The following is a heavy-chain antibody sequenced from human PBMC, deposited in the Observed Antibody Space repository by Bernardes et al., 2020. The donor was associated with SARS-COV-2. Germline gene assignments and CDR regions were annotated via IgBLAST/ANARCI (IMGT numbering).Heavy chain of an antibody. CDR2: ISGSGGST. V-gene: IGHV3-23*01. CDR1: GFTFSSYA. D-gene: IGHD3-3*01. Sequence: GGSLRLSCAASGFTFSSYAMSWVRQAPGKGLEWVSAISGSGGSTYYADSVKGRFTISRDNSKNTLYLQMNSLRAEDTAVYYCAKIPLLRFLEWFDYFDYWGQGTLVTVSS. J-gene: IGHJ4*02. CDR3: AKIPLLRFLEWFDYFDY.